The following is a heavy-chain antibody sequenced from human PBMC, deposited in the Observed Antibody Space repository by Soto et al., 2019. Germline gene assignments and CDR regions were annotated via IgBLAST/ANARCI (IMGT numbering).Heavy chain of an antibody. J-gene: IGHJ5*02. Sequence: ASETLSLTCTVSGGSISSYYWSWIRQPPGKGLEWIGYIYYSGSTYYNPSLKSRVTISVDTSKNQFSLKLSSVTAADTAVYYCARRSGWYLSYNWFDPWGQGTLVTVSS. CDR1: GGSISSYY. D-gene: IGHD6-19*01. V-gene: IGHV4-59*04. CDR2: IYYSGST. CDR3: ARRSGWYLSYNWFDP.